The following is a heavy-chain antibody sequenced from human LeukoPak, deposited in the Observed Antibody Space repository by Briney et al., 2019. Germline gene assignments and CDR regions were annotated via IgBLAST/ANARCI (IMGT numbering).Heavy chain of an antibody. V-gene: IGHV4-59*01. D-gene: IGHD1-26*01. CDR3: ARMYSGTSYYFDY. Sequence: SETLSLTCSVSGVSISTYYWIWIRQPPAKGLEWIAFFSYSGSTKYNPSPKSRVTMSVDTPKNQFSLKLNSVTAADTAVYYCARMYSGTSYYFDYWGQGTLVTVSS. CDR2: FSYSGST. J-gene: IGHJ4*02. CDR1: GVSISTYY.